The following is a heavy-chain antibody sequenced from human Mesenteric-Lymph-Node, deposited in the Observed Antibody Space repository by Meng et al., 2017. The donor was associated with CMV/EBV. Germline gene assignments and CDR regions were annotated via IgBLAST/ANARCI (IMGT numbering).Heavy chain of an antibody. J-gene: IGHJ4*02. Sequence: GKSLKISCAASGFTFSSYSMNWVRQAPGKGLAWVSYISSSSSIIYYADSVKGRFTISRDNAKNSLYLQMNSLRAEDTAVYYCARDPGDYASFYFDYWGQGTLVTVSS. CDR3: ARDPGDYASFYFDY. CDR1: GFTFSSYS. CDR2: ISSSSSII. V-gene: IGHV3-48*04. D-gene: IGHD4-17*01.